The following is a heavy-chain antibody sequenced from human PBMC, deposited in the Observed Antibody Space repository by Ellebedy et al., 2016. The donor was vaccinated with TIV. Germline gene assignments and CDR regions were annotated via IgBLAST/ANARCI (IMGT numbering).Heavy chain of an antibody. CDR3: ARRPITISGVTDAFDV. CDR2: IFYSGST. V-gene: IGHV4-59*01. J-gene: IGHJ3*01. D-gene: IGHD3-3*01. CDR1: GGSMKNYY. Sequence: MPSETLSLTCTVSGGSMKNYYWTWIRQPPGKGLEWLGQIFYSGSTNYNPSLKSRVTISLYTSKNQSSLNLTSVTAADTAVYYCARRPITISGVTDAFDVWGQGTMVTVSS.